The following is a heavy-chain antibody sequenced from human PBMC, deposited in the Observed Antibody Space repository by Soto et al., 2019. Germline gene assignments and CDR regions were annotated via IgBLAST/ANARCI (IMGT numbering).Heavy chain of an antibody. V-gene: IGHV3-66*01. CDR2: IYSGGLT. D-gene: IGHD2-8*01. J-gene: IGHJ4*02. CDR1: GFSVTNKY. Sequence: EVQLVESGGGLVQPGGSLRLSCAASGFSVTNKYMSWVRQAPGQGLEWVSIIYSGGLTYYSDSVKGRFTISRDTSKNSLYLQMNSLRAEDTAVYYCARDGTQYCTNGVCYKRAFDYWGQGTLLTVSS. CDR3: ARDGTQYCTNGVCYKRAFDY.